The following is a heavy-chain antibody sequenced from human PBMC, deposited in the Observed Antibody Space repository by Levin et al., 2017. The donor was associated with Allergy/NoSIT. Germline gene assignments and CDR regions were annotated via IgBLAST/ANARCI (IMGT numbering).Heavy chain of an antibody. CDR3: AKDFWDRDLIVATSGIDY. Sequence: GESLKISCAASGFTFSSYAMSWVRQAPGKGLEWVSAISGSGGSTYYADSVKGRFTISRDNSKNTLYLQMNSLRAEDTAVYYCAKDFWDRDLIVATSGIDYWGQGTLVTVSS. D-gene: IGHD5-12*01. V-gene: IGHV3-23*01. J-gene: IGHJ4*02. CDR2: ISGSGGST. CDR1: GFTFSSYA.